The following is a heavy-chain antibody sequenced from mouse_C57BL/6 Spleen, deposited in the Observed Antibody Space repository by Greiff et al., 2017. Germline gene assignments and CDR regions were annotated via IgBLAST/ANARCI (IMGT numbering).Heavy chain of an antibody. CDR3: ARRSTTVVAHYLDY. CDR2: IHPNSGST. Sequence: QVQLQQPGAELVKPGASVKLSCKASGYTFTSYWMHWVKQRPGQGLEWIGMIHPNSGSTNYNEKFKSKATLTVDKSSSTAYMQLISLTSEDSAVYYCARRSTTVVAHYLDYWGQGTTLTVSS. V-gene: IGHV1-64*01. CDR1: GYTFTSYW. D-gene: IGHD1-1*01. J-gene: IGHJ2*01.